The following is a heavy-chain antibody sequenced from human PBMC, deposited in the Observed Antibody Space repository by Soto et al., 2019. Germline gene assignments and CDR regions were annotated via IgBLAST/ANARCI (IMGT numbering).Heavy chain of an antibody. CDR3: AKDGLWFGEFADYYGMDV. V-gene: IGHV3-30*18. CDR2: ISYDGSNK. Sequence: QVQLVESGGGVVQPGRSLRLSCAASGFTFSSYGMHWVRQAPSKGLEWVAVISYDGSNKFYADSVKGRFTISRDNSKNTLYLQMNCLRAEDTAVYYCAKDGLWFGEFADYYGMDVWGQGTTVTVSS. J-gene: IGHJ6*02. CDR1: GFTFSSYG. D-gene: IGHD3-10*01.